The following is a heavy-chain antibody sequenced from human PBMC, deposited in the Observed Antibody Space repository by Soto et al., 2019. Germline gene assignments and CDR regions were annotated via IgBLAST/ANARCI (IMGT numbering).Heavy chain of an antibody. D-gene: IGHD2-21*02. V-gene: IGHV3-21*06. CDR3: SGSSGGDCRKTYGMDV. Sequence: EVHLVESGGGLVKPGGSLRLSCAVSGFTFSSCTMSWVRQAPGKGLEWVSSISTSSGHIYYADSVKGRFTISRNNDKNSPLLQMISRRGDDKAVEYCSGSSGGDCRKTYGMDVWGQGTTVTVSS. J-gene: IGHJ6*02. CDR1: GFTFSSCT. CDR2: ISTSSGHI.